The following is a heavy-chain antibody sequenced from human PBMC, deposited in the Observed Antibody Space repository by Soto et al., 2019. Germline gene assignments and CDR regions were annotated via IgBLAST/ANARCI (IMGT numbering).Heavy chain of an antibody. D-gene: IGHD6-25*01. CDR3: ARDRGYINSPFDL. CDR2: ISSSGSTI. CDR1: GFTFSSYE. V-gene: IGHV3-48*03. Sequence: GGSLRLSCAASGFTFSSYEMNWVRQAPGKGLEWVSYISSSGSTIYYADSVKGRFTISRDNAKNSLYLQMNSLRAEDTAVYYCARDRGYINSPFDLWGQGTLVTVSS. J-gene: IGHJ4*02.